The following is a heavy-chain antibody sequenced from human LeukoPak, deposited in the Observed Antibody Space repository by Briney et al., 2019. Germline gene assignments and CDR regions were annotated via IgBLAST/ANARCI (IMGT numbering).Heavy chain of an antibody. V-gene: IGHV3-21*01. CDR1: GFTFSSYS. CDR3: AELGITMTGGV. D-gene: IGHD3-10*02. CDR2: ISGSSSYI. Sequence: GGSLRLSCAGSGFTFSSYSMNWVRQAPGKGLEWVSSISGSSSYIYYADSVKGRFTISRDNAKNSLYLQMNSLRAEDTAVYYCAELGITMTGGVWGKGTTVTISS. J-gene: IGHJ6*04.